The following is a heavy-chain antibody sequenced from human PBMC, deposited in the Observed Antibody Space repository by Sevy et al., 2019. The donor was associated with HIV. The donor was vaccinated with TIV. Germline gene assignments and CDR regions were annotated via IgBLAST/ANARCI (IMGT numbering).Heavy chain of an antibody. CDR3: ARVGIVVGGAFDI. D-gene: IGHD2-15*01. Sequence: GGSLRLSCAASGFTFSSYSMNWVRQAPGKGLEWVSYISSSSSTIYYADSVKGRFTISRDNAKNSRYRQMNSRRAEDTAVYYCARVGIVVGGAFDIWGQGTMVTVSS. CDR2: ISSSSSTI. CDR1: GFTFSSYS. J-gene: IGHJ3*02. V-gene: IGHV3-48*01.